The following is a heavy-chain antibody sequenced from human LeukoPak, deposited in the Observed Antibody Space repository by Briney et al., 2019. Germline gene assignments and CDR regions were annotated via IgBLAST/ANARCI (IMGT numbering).Heavy chain of an antibody. D-gene: IGHD2-2*01. CDR2: IIPIFGTA. CDR1: VGTFSSYA. Sequence: ASVKVSCKPSVGTFSSYAISWVRQAPGQGLEWMGGIIPIFGTANYAQKFQGRVTITADESTSTAYMELSSLRSEDTAVYYCARERYERYCSSTSCYEEGNYFDYWGQGTLVTVSS. CDR3: ARERYERYCSSTSCYEEGNYFDY. V-gene: IGHV1-69*13. J-gene: IGHJ4*02.